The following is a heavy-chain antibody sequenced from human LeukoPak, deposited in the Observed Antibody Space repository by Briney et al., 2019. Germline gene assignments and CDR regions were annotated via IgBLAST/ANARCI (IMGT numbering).Heavy chain of an antibody. Sequence: GGSLRLSCAASGFTFSSYAMSWVRQAPGKGLEWVSAISGSGGSTYYADSVKGRFTISRDNSKNTLYLQMNSLRAEDTAVYYCAKGRNVLRFLEWLLPPFDYWGQGTLVTISS. V-gene: IGHV3-23*01. J-gene: IGHJ4*02. CDR2: ISGSGGST. D-gene: IGHD3-3*01. CDR1: GFTFSSYA. CDR3: AKGRNVLRFLEWLLPPFDY.